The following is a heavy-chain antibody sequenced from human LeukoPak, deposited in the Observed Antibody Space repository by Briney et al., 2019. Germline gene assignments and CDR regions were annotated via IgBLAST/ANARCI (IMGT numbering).Heavy chain of an antibody. J-gene: IGHJ4*02. V-gene: IGHV1-69*06. CDR2: IIPIFGTA. CDR1: GGTFSSYA. Sequence: GASVTVSCTASGGTFSSYAISWVRQAPGQGLEWTGGIIPIFGTANYAQNVQGRVTITADKSTSTAYMELSSLRSEDTAVYYCARDRHSSGWYGDKFDYWGQGTLVTVSS. D-gene: IGHD6-19*01. CDR3: ARDRHSSGWYGDKFDY.